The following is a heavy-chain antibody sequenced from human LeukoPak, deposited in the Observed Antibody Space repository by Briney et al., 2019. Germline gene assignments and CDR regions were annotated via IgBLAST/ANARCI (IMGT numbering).Heavy chain of an antibody. CDR2: IIPIFGTA. CDR1: GGAFSSYA. J-gene: IGHJ4*02. CDR3: AIAVAGTGHFDY. D-gene: IGHD6-19*01. V-gene: IGHV1-69*06. Sequence: SVKVSCKASGGAFSSYAISWVRQAPGQGLEWMGGIIPIFGTANYAQKFQGRVTITADKFTSTAYMELSSLRSEDTAVYYCAIAVAGTGHFDYWGQGTLVTVSS.